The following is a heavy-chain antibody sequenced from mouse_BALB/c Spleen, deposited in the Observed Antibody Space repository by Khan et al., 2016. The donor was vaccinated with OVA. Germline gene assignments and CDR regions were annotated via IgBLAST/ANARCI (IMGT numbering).Heavy chain of an antibody. CDR1: GYTFTDYY. Sequence: QVQLKQSGPELVKPGTSVKISCRTSGYTFTDYYINWVEQKPGQGLEWIGWIYPGSGNTKYNEKFKDMATLTIDTSSSAAYMHLSSLTSEDTAVYFCARGGYYANSLFDYWGQGTTLTVSS. D-gene: IGHD1-1*01. CDR2: IYPGSGNT. CDR3: ARGGYYANSLFDY. J-gene: IGHJ2*01. V-gene: IGHV1-84*02.